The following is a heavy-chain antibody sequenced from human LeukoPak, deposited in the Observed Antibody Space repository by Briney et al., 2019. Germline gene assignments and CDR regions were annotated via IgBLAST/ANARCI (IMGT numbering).Heavy chain of an antibody. D-gene: IGHD6-6*01. CDR1: GFTFSSSW. CDR3: AKDPSSIAARPYWFDP. Sequence: GGSLRLSCAASGFTFSSSWMHWVRQSPEKGLVWVARINGDGSSTSFADSVKGRFTISRDNSKNTLYLQMNSLRAEDTAVYYCAKDPSSIAARPYWFDPWGQGTLVTVSS. V-gene: IGHV3-74*01. CDR2: INGDGSST. J-gene: IGHJ5*02.